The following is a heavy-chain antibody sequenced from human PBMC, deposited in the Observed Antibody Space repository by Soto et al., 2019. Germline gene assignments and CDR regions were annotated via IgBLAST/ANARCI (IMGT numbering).Heavy chain of an antibody. Sequence: QLQLQESGPGLVKPSETLSLTCTVSGGSISSNGYYWGWIRQPPGKGLEWIGNIYHSGVTYYNPSLRGRVTISVDTSRNQFSLKLNSMTAADTAVYYCARLFDYWGQGKLVTVSS. CDR3: ARLFDY. CDR2: IYHSGVT. J-gene: IGHJ4*02. V-gene: IGHV4-39*01. CDR1: GGSISSNGYY.